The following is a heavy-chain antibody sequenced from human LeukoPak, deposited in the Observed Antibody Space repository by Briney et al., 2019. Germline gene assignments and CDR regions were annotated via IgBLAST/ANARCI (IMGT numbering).Heavy chain of an antibody. CDR3: ARDTGDDYVWGSYRYMVYFDC. D-gene: IGHD3-16*02. Sequence: GGSLRLSCAASGFTFSSYSMNWVRQAPGKGLEWVSSIGSSSSYIYYADSVKGRFTISRDNAKNSLYLQMNSLRAEDTAVYYCARDTGDDYVWGSYRYMVYFDCWGQGTLVTVSS. J-gene: IGHJ4*02. V-gene: IGHV3-21*01. CDR2: IGSSSSYI. CDR1: GFTFSSYS.